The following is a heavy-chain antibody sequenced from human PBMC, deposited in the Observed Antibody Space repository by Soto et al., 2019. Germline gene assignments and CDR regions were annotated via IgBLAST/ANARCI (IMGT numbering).Heavy chain of an antibody. CDR1: GYTFTSYY. CDR2: INPSGGST. CDR3: ARGRRIMITFGGVITPPFDY. Sequence: RASVKVSCKASGYTFTSYYMHWVRQAPGQGLEWMGIINPSGGSTSYAQKFQGSVTMTRDTSTSTVYMELSSLRSEDTAVYYCARGRRIMITFGGVITPPFDYWGQGTLVTVSS. D-gene: IGHD3-16*01. J-gene: IGHJ4*02. V-gene: IGHV1-46*01.